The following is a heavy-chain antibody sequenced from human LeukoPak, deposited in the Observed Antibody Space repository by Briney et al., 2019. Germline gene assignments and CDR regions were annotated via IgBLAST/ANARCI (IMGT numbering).Heavy chain of an antibody. D-gene: IGHD3-10*01. CDR2: IYTSGNT. CDR3: AREMFSPGSGSYPVRSMLGNWFDP. J-gene: IGHJ5*02. V-gene: IGHV4-61*02. Sequence: PSETLSLTCTASGGSISSGSYYWSWIRQPAGKGLEWIGRIYTSGNTNYNPSLKSRVTISVDTSKNQFSLKLSSVTAADTAVYYCAREMFSPGSGSYPVRSMLGNWFDPWGQGTLVTVSS. CDR1: GGSISSGSYY.